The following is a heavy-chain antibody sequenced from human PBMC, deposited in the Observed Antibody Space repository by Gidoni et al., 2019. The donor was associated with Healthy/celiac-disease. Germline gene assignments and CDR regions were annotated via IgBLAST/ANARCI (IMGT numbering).Heavy chain of an antibody. CDR1: GGSISSSRYY. J-gene: IGHJ4*02. CDR3: ASGSASITMNY. CDR2: IYYIGST. Sequence: QLQLQESGPGLVKPSETLSLTCTVPGGSISSSRYYWGWIRQPPGGGLEWIGSIYYIGSTYYTPSLNSRVTISVDTSNNQFSLKLSSLTAADTAVYYCASGSASITMNYWGQGTLVTVSS. V-gene: IGHV4-39*01. D-gene: IGHD3-22*01.